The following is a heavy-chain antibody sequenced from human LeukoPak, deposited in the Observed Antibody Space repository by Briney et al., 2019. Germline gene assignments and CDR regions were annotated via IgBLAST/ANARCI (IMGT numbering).Heavy chain of an antibody. Sequence: SETLSLTCAVYGGSFSGYYWSWIRQPPGKGLKWIGEINHSGSTSYNPSLKSRVTISVDTSKNQFSLKLSSVTAADTAVYYCARGRSYGLRGVVAGLDYWGQGTLVTVSS. D-gene: IGHD5-18*01. CDR2: INHSGST. V-gene: IGHV4-34*01. J-gene: IGHJ4*02. CDR3: ARGRSYGLRGVVAGLDY. CDR1: GGSFSGYY.